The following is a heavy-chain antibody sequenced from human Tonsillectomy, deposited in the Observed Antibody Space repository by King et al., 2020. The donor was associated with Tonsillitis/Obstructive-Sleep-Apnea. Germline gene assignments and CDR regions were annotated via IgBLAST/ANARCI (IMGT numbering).Heavy chain of an antibody. CDR2: ISSSSSTI. Sequence: VQLVESGGGLVQPGGSLRLSCAASGFTFSSYSMNWVRQAPGKGLEWVSYISSSSSTIYYADSVKGRFSISRDNAKNSLYWQMNSLRDEDTAVYYCARAHEYYDFWSGYYYYYMDVWGKGTTVTVSS. CDR1: GFTFSSYS. J-gene: IGHJ6*03. CDR3: ARAHEYYDFWSGYYYYYMDV. V-gene: IGHV3-48*02. D-gene: IGHD3-3*01.